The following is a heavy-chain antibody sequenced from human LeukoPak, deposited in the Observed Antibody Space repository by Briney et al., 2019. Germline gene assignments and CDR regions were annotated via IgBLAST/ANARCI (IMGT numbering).Heavy chain of an antibody. Sequence: SQTLSLTCTVSGGSISSYYWSWIRQPPGKGLEWIGYIYSSGSTNYNPSLKGRVTISVDTFKNQFSLKLSSVTAADTAVYYCARHSSSSYYYGMDVWGQGTTVTVSS. D-gene: IGHD6-6*01. J-gene: IGHJ6*02. CDR3: ARHSSSSYYYGMDV. CDR2: IYSSGST. CDR1: GGSISSYY. V-gene: IGHV4-59*08.